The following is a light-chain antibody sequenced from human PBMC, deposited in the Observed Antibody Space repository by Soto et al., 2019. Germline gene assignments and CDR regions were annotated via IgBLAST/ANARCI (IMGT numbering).Light chain of an antibody. CDR3: QQYNNWPPT. J-gene: IGKJ2*01. Sequence: EIVMTQSPVTLSVSPGERATLSCRASQSVSSKLAWYQQKPGQAPRLLIYGASTRATGIPARFSGSGSGTDFTLSISSLQSEDFAVYYCQQYNNWPPTFGQGTQLEIK. CDR1: QSVSSK. CDR2: GAS. V-gene: IGKV3-15*01.